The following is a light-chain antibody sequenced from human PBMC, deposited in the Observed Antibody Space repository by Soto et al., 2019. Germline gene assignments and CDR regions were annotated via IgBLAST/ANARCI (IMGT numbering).Light chain of an antibody. V-gene: IGLV2-8*01. CDR2: EVN. CDR3: TSYGGYSNFV. J-gene: IGLJ1*01. Sequence: QSALTQPPSASGSPGQSVTISCTGTSSDVGGYNYVSWFQQHPGKAPKLIIHEVNQRPSGVPDRFSGSKSGNTASLTVSGLQAEDQGTYYCTSYGGYSNFVFGTGTKVTVL. CDR1: SSDVGGYNY.